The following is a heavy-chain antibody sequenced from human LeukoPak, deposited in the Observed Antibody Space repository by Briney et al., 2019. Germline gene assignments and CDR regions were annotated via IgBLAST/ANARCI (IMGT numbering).Heavy chain of an antibody. V-gene: IGHV3-23*01. J-gene: IGHJ4*02. CDR2: ISDSGGRT. CDR1: GITLSNYG. CDR3: AKRGVVIRVILVGFHREAYYFDS. D-gene: IGHD3-22*01. Sequence: GGSLRLSCAVSGITLSNYGMSWVRQAPGKGLEWVAGISDSGGRTNYADSVKGRFTVSRDNPKNTLYLQMNSLRAEDTAVYFCAKRGVVIRVILVGFHREAYYFDSWGQGALVTVSS.